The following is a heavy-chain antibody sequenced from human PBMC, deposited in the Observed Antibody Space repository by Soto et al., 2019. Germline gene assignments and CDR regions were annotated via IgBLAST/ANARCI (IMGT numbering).Heavy chain of an antibody. D-gene: IGHD6-6*01. J-gene: IGHJ4*02. CDR3: ARIPIIASRLFDC. V-gene: IGHV4-39*01. Sequence: SETLPLTCTVSAGSISSSSYYWGWIRQPPGKGLEWIGSIYYSGSTYYNPSLKSRVTISVDTSKNKFSLKLSSVTAADTAVYYCARIPIIASRLFDCWGQGNLVTVSS. CDR1: AGSISSSSYY. CDR2: IYYSGST.